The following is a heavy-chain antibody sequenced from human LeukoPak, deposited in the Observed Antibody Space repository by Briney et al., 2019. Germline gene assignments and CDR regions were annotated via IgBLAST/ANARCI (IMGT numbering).Heavy chain of an antibody. CDR2: ISGSGGST. CDR3: AKRGSRHLTGKDY. V-gene: IGHV3-23*01. D-gene: IGHD2-15*01. CDR1: GFTFSSYA. J-gene: IGHJ4*02. Sequence: LAGGSLRLSCAASGFTFSSYAMSWVRQAPGKGLEWVSAISGSGGSTYYADSVKGRFTISRDNSKNTLYLQMNSLRAEDTAVYYCAKRGSRHLTGKDYWGRGTLVTVSS.